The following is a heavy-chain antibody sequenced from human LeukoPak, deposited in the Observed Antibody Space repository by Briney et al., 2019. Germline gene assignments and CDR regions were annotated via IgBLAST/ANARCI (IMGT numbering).Heavy chain of an antibody. CDR1: GFTFSSYE. D-gene: IGHD3-22*01. CDR2: ISSSGSTI. V-gene: IGHV3-48*03. Sequence: GGSLRLSCAASGFTFSSYEMNWVRQAPGKGLEWVSYISSSGSTIYYADSVKGRFTISRDNAKNSLYLQMNSLRAEDTAVYCCARVGTMIPNDYWGQGTLVTVSP. CDR3: ARVGTMIPNDY. J-gene: IGHJ4*02.